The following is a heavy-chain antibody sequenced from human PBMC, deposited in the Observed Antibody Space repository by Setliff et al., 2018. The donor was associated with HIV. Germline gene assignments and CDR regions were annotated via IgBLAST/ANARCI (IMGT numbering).Heavy chain of an antibody. V-gene: IGHV4-39*07. Sequence: SETLSLTCTVSGGSISSSNYYWGWLRQPQGKGLEWIGNIYYSGSTYYNPSLKSRVTISVDTSKNQFSLKLSSVTAADTAVYYCATWGRNNWNYFSYWGQGTLVTVSS. CDR3: ATWGRNNWNYFSY. CDR2: IYYSGST. D-gene: IGHD1-20*01. J-gene: IGHJ4*02. CDR1: GGSISSSNYY.